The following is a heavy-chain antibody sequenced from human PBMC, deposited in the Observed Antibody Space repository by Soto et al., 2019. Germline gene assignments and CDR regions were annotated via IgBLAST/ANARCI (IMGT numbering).Heavy chain of an antibody. V-gene: IGHV4-30-2*01. CDR1: GGSISSGGYS. Sequence: SETLSLTCAVSGGSISSGGYSWSWIRQPPGKGLEWIGYIYHSGSTYYNPSLKSRVTISVDRSKNQFSLKLSSVTAADTAVYYSASMSAAYDGRGYVYWGQGTPVTVS. CDR2: IYHSGST. J-gene: IGHJ4*02. CDR3: ASMSAAYDGRGYVY. D-gene: IGHD3-22*01.